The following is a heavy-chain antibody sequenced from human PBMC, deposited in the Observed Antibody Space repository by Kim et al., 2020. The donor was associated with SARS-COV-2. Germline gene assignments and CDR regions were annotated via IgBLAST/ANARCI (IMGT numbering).Heavy chain of an antibody. CDR1: GYTFTSYA. Sequence: ASVKVSCKASGYTFTSYAMHWVRQAPGQRLEWMGWINAGNGNTKYSQKFQGRVTITRDTSASTAYMELSSLRSEDTAVYYCARNGGGQVAYFDYWGQGTLVTVSS. J-gene: IGHJ4*02. CDR3: ARNGGGQVAYFDY. V-gene: IGHV1-3*01. D-gene: IGHD3-16*01. CDR2: INAGNGNT.